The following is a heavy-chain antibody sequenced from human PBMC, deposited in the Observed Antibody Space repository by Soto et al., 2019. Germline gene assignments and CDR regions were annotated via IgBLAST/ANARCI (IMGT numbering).Heavy chain of an antibody. J-gene: IGHJ6*02. CDR3: AARKYGSGTQADYYGMDV. CDR1: GFTFTSSA. V-gene: IGHV1-58*01. D-gene: IGHD3-10*01. CDR2: IVVGSSNT. Sequence: SVKVSCKASGFTFTSSAVQWVRQARGQRLEWIGWIVVGSSNTNYAQKFQERVTITRDMSTSTAYMELSSLRSEDTAVYYCAARKYGSGTQADYYGMDVWGQGTTVTVSS.